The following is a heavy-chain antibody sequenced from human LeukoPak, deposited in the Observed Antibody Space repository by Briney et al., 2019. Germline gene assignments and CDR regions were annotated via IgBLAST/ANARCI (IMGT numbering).Heavy chain of an antibody. CDR3: ARLKVPPLGNWNDGWFDP. CDR2: IYYSGCT. V-gene: IGHV4-59*08. D-gene: IGHD1-1*01. CDR1: GGSISSYY. J-gene: IGHJ5*02. Sequence: SETLSLTCTVSGGSISSYYWRWIRQPPGKGLERIGYIYYSGCTNYNPSLKSRVTISVDTSKNQFSLKLSSVTAADTAVYYCARLKVPPLGNWNDGWFDPWGQGTLVTVSS.